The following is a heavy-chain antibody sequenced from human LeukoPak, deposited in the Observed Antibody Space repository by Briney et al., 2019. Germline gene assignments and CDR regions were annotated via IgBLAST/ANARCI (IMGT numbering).Heavy chain of an antibody. CDR3: AKGKQGPFDP. CDR1: GFTFSSYG. CDR2: ISYDGSNK. J-gene: IGHJ5*02. V-gene: IGHV3-30*18. Sequence: PGGSLRLSCAASGFTFSSYGMHWVRQAPGKGLEWVAVISYDGSNKYYADSVKGRFTISRDNSKNTLYLQMNSLRAEDTAVYYCAKGKQGPFDPWGQGTLVTASS.